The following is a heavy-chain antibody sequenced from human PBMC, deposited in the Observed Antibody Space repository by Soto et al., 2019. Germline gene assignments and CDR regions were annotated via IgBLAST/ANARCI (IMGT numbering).Heavy chain of an antibody. J-gene: IGHJ4*02. CDR1: GFSLTTTGMC. CDR3: ARIQASGWYYFDS. D-gene: IGHD6-19*01. Sequence: SGPTLVNPTQTLTLTCTFSGFSLTTTGMCVSWIRQPPGRALEWLALIDWDDTEYYSTSLRTRLAISKDTSKDQVVLTMTNMDPVDTATYYCARIQASGWYYFDSWGQGTLVTVSS. V-gene: IGHV2-70*01. CDR2: IDWDDTE.